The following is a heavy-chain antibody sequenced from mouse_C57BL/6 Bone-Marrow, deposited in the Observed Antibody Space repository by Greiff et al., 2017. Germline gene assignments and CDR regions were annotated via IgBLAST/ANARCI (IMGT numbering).Heavy chain of an antibody. CDR1: GFNIKDYY. J-gene: IGHJ2*01. CDR3: ARWWLLPV. CDR2: IDPEDGET. Sequence: EVQLQQSGAELVKPGGSVKLSCTASGFNIKDYYMHWVKQRTEQGLEWVGRIDPEDGETKYAPTFQGKSTITADTAYNTSYLQLSSLTSEDTAVYYCARWWLLPVWGQGTTLTVSS. D-gene: IGHD2-3*01. V-gene: IGHV14-2*01.